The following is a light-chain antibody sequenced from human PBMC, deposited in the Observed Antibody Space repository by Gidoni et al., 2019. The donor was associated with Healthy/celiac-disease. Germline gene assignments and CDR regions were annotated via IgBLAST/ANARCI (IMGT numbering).Light chain of an antibody. CDR3: QQRSNWPPLT. Sequence: EIVLTQSPATLSLSPGERATLSCRASQRVRSSLAWYQQKPGQAPSLLIYEASNRATGIPARFSGSGSGTDFTLTISSLEPEDFAVYYCQQRSNWPPLTFXGXTKVEIK. CDR2: EAS. V-gene: IGKV3-11*01. J-gene: IGKJ4*01. CDR1: QRVRSS.